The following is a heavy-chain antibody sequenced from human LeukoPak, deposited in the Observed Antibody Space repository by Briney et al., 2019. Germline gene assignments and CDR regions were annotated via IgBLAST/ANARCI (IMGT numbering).Heavy chain of an antibody. CDR2: INHSGST. Sequence: SETLSLTCAVYGGSFSGYYWSLIRQPPGKGLEWIGEINHSGSTNYNPSLKSRVTISVATSKNQFSLKLSSVTAADTAVYYCARQLMITFGGVIVSGFDYWGQGTLVTVSS. V-gene: IGHV4-34*01. CDR1: GGSFSGYY. CDR3: ARQLMITFGGVIVSGFDY. D-gene: IGHD3-16*02. J-gene: IGHJ4*02.